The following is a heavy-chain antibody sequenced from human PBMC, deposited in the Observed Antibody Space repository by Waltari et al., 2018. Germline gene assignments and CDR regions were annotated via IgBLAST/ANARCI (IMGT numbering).Heavy chain of an antibody. D-gene: IGHD4-17*01. Sequence: EVQLLESGGGLVQPGGSLRLSCAASGFAFRSYAMSWVRRAPGKGLGWGSVIYSGGSTYYADSVKGRFTISRDNSKNTLYLQMNSLRAEDTAVYYCAKDRDGERDWYFDLWGRGTLVTVSS. CDR3: AKDRDGERDWYFDL. CDR1: GFAFRSYA. V-gene: IGHV3-23*03. J-gene: IGHJ2*01. CDR2: IYSGGST.